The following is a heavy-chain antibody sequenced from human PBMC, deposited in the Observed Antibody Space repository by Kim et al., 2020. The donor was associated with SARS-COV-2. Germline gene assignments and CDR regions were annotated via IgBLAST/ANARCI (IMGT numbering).Heavy chain of an antibody. V-gene: IGHV3-30*18. D-gene: IGHD6-19*01. CDR3: AKVSLKYSSGWYSFDY. CDR2: MSYDGSNE. J-gene: IGHJ4*02. CDR1: GFTFTTYA. Sequence: GGSLRLSCAASGFTFTTYAMHWVRQAPGKGLEWVAVMSYDGSNENYADSVKGRFTISRDNSQNTLYLQMNSLRPEDTAVYYCAKVSLKYSSGWYSFDYWGQGTVVTVSS.